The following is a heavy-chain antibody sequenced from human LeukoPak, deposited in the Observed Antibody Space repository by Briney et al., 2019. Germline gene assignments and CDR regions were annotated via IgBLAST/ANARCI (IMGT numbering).Heavy chain of an antibody. D-gene: IGHD5-12*01. CDR2: ISYDGRSK. J-gene: IGHJ4*02. CDR1: GFTFSSYG. V-gene: IGHV3-30*18. CDR3: AKGGVATVDYFDY. Sequence: GGSLRLSCAASGFTFSSYGMHWVRQAPGKGLEWVAVISYDGRSKYYEDSVKGRFTISRDDSKSTVHLQMNSLRAEDTAVYHCAKGGVATVDYFDYWGQGTLVTVSS.